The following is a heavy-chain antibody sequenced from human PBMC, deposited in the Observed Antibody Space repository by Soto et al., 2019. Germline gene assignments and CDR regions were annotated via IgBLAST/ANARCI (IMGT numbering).Heavy chain of an antibody. CDR2: IYYSGSA. CDR1: GGSVSSGSYY. J-gene: IGHJ1*01. V-gene: IGHV4-31*03. Sequence: SETLSLTCTVSGGSVSSGSYYWSWIRQLPGKGLEWIGSIYYSGSADYNPSLRSRVTISVDTSENQFSLKLSSVTAADTAVYYRARGPNWGQGTLVTVSS. CDR3: ARGPN.